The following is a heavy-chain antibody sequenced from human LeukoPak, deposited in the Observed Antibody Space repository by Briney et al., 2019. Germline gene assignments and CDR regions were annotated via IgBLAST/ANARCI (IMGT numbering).Heavy chain of an antibody. CDR3: ARDAISSGTNY. J-gene: IGHJ4*02. CDR1: GGSISSHN. CDR2: IYYSGST. V-gene: IGHV4-39*07. Sequence: SETLSLTCSVSGGSISSHNWTWIRQPPGKGLEWIGSIYYSGSTYYNPSLKSRVTISVDTSKNQFSLKLSSVTAADTAVYYCARDAISSGTNYWGQGTLVTVSS. D-gene: IGHD6-19*01.